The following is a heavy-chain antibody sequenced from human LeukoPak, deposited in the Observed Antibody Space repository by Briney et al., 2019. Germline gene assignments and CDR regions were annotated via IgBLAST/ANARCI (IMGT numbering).Heavy chain of an antibody. CDR2: ISWNSGRM. CDR1: GFTFDDYA. V-gene: IGHV3-9*03. CDR3: AKDMGYSSSSTFDY. Sequence: GRSLRLSCVASGFTFDDYAMHWFRQPPGKGLEWVSGISWNSGRMDYADSVKGRFTISRDNAKNSLYLQMNSLRTEDMAFYCCAKDMGYSSSSTFDYWGQGTLVTVSS. J-gene: IGHJ4*02. D-gene: IGHD6-6*01.